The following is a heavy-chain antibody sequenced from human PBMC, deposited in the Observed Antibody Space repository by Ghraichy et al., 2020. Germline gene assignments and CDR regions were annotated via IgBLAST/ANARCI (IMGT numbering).Heavy chain of an antibody. Sequence: GGSLRLSCAASGFTFSSYWMSWVRQAPGKGLEWVANIKQDGSEKYYVDSVKGRFTISRDNAKNSLYLQMNSLRAEDTAVYYCARDLGSGWELFDYWGQGTLVTVSS. CDR1: GFTFSSYW. CDR2: IKQDGSEK. D-gene: IGHD6-19*01. CDR3: ARDLGSGWELFDY. J-gene: IGHJ4*02. V-gene: IGHV3-7*01.